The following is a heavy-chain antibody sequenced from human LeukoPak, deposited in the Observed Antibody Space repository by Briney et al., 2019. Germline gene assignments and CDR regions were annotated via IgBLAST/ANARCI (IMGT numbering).Heavy chain of an antibody. CDR1: GFTFSSYS. Sequence: GGSLRLSCAASGFTFSSYSMNWVRQAPGKGLEWVSYIGSISSAIYYADSVKGRFTISRDNAQNSLYLQMHSLRAEDTAVYYCARHAPTSSAFDYWGQGTLVTVSS. J-gene: IGHJ4*02. CDR2: IGSISSAI. D-gene: IGHD6-19*01. V-gene: IGHV3-48*04. CDR3: ARHAPTSSAFDY.